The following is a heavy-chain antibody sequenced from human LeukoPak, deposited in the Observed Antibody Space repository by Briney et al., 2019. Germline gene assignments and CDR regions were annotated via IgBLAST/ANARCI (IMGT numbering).Heavy chain of an antibody. CDR2: ISVRSNYR. Sequence: GRPLRLSCAASGYTFSDFSVNSVRHAPGKGLEWVSSISVRSNYRYYADSVRGRFTISRDDARDSLFLQMNSLRAEDTAVYFCVRLRRNSDRSGYYYYYDYWGQGTLVTVSS. CDR1: GYTFSDFS. V-gene: IGHV3-21*01. D-gene: IGHD3-22*01. J-gene: IGHJ4*02. CDR3: VRLRRNSDRSGYYYYYDY.